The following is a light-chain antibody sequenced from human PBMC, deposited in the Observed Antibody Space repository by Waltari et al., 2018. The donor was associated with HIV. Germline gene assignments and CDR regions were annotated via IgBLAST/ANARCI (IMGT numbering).Light chain of an antibody. CDR1: RPTLGAGYV. V-gene: IGLV1-40*01. CDR3: QSYDSSLSGVI. Sequence: QSVLTHPPSVSGPPRQRVTISSTPSRPTLGAGYVVHWYPQLPGTAPKLLIYGNSDRPSGVADRFSGSKSGTSASLAITGLQAEDEADYFCQSYDSSLSGVIFGGGTKLTVL. J-gene: IGLJ2*01. CDR2: GNS.